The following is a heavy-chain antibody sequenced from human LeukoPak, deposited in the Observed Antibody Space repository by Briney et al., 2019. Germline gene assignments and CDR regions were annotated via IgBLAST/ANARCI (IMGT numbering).Heavy chain of an antibody. V-gene: IGHV3-33*01. Sequence: PGGSLRLSCAASGFTFSSYGMHWVRQAPGKGLEWVAVIWYDGSNKYYADPVKGRFTISRDNSKNTLYLQMNSLRVEDTAVYYCARDEWGYGSGSFDYWGQGTLVTVSS. CDR3: ARDEWGYGSGSFDY. CDR1: GFTFSSYG. CDR2: IWYDGSNK. J-gene: IGHJ4*02. D-gene: IGHD3-10*01.